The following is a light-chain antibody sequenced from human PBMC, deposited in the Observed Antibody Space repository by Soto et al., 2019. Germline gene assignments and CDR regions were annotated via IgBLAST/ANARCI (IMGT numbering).Light chain of an antibody. CDR2: GAS. CDR1: QSVRSNY. Sequence: EVVLTQSPGTLSLPPGERATLACWASQSVRSNYLAWYQQKPGQAPRLLIYGASSRATGIPDRFSGSGSGTDFTLTISRLEPEDLAVYYCQQYHTSPLMFGQGTKVEIK. CDR3: QQYHTSPLM. V-gene: IGKV3-20*01. J-gene: IGKJ1*01.